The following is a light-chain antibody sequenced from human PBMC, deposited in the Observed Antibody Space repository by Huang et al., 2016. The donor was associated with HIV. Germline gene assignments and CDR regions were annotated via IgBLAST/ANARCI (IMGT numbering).Light chain of an antibody. CDR2: DAS. CDR1: QSVRIN. J-gene: IGKJ1*01. CDR3: QHYSNWPPET. Sequence: EIVMTQSPATLSVSPGERATLSCRASQSVRINLAWYQQKPGQAPRLLIYDASTRATGIPARFSGSGSGTEFTLIISSLQSEDFAVYYCQHYSNWPPETFGQGTKVEI. V-gene: IGKV3-15*01.